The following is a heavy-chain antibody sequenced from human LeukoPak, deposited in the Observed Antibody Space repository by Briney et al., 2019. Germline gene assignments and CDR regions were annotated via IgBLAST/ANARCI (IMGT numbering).Heavy chain of an antibody. CDR3: ARDGGSSWYVSEFDP. CDR2: ISSSSSYI. Sequence: GGSLRLSCAASGFTFSSYSMNWVRQAPGKGLEWVSSISSSSSYIYYADSAKGRFTISRDNAKNSLYLQMNSLRAEDTAVYYCARDGGSSWYVSEFDPWGQGTLVTVSS. CDR1: GFTFSSYS. V-gene: IGHV3-21*01. J-gene: IGHJ5*02. D-gene: IGHD6-13*01.